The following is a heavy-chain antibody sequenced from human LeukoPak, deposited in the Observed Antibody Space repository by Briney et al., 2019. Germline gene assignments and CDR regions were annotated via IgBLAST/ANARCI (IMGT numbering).Heavy chain of an antibody. CDR2: IYHSGST. V-gene: IGHV4-30-2*01. D-gene: IGHD5-18*01. CDR3: ARVGSGYSYEFDY. J-gene: IGHJ4*02. CDR1: GGSISSGGYS. Sequence: SQTLSLTCAVSGGSISSGGYSWSWIRQPPGKGLEWIGYIYHSGSTYYNPSLKSRVTISVDTSKNQFSLKLSSVTAADTAVYYCARVGSGYSYEFDYWGQGTLVTVSS.